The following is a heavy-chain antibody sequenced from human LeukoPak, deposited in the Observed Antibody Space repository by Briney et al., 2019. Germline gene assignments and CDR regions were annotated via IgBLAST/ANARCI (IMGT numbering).Heavy chain of an antibody. CDR1: GGSISSSSYY. V-gene: IGHV4-61*05. CDR2: IYYSGST. CDR3: ARVYSSGWYF. Sequence: SETLSLTCTVSGGSISSSSYYWSWIRQPPGKGLEWIGYIYYSGSTNYNPSLKSRVTISVDTSKNQFSLKLGSVTAADTAVYYCARVYSSGWYFWGQGTLVTVSS. D-gene: IGHD6-19*01. J-gene: IGHJ4*02.